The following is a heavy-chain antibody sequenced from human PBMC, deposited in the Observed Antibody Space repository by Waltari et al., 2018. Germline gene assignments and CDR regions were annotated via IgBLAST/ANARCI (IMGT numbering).Heavy chain of an antibody. CDR3: ARGIGRYTYGYDGLDI. J-gene: IGHJ6*02. V-gene: IGHV3-11*06. CDR1: EFNFWVYC. Sequence: QKRLVESGGGLVKPVGSLTLSCQSYEFNFWVYCMSWIRQAPGKGLKWIEYISDKNSYKNYAESVRGRFTASRDNGKKSLSLEMNSLTTDDTAIYYCARGIGRYTYGYDGLDIWGQGTTVIVSS. CDR2: ISDKNSYK. D-gene: IGHD5-18*01.